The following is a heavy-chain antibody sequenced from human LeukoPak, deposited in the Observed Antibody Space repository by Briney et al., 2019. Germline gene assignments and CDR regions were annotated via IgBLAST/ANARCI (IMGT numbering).Heavy chain of an antibody. CDR1: GFTFSGYW. J-gene: IGHJ4*02. CDR2: INSDGSGT. D-gene: IGHD2-2*01. CDR3: ARGGIPAYCSSTSCFD. Sequence: LPGGSLRLSCAASGFTFSGYWMHWVRQAPGKGLVWVSRINSDGSGTTYADSVKGRFTISRDNAKNTLYLQMNSLRAEDTAVYYCARGGIPAYCSSTSCFDWGQGTLVTVSS. V-gene: IGHV3-74*01.